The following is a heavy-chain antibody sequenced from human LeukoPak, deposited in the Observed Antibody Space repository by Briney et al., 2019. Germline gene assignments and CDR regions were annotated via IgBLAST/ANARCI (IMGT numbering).Heavy chain of an antibody. D-gene: IGHD3-10*01. CDR2: IYYGGST. Sequence: SETLSLTCTVSGGSLSSYSWSWVRQSPGGGLEWIGYIYYGGSTIYNPSLKSRVTISIDTSKSQFSMKLNSVTAADTAVYYCAGDYASGSYRFDYWGQGTLVTVSS. CDR3: AGDYASGSYRFDY. J-gene: IGHJ4*02. CDR1: GGSLSSYS. V-gene: IGHV4-59*12.